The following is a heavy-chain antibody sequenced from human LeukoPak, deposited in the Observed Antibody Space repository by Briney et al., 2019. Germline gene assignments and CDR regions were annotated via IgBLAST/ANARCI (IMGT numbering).Heavy chain of an antibody. Sequence: GGSLRLSCAASGFTFDDYAMPWVRQAPGKGLEWVSGISWNSGSIGYADSVKGRFTISRDNAKNSLYLQMNSLRAEDTALYYCAKDWRFNLEGASTFDYWGQGTLVTVSS. J-gene: IGHJ4*02. CDR3: AKDWRFNLEGASTFDY. CDR2: ISWNSGSI. D-gene: IGHD3-3*01. CDR1: GFTFDDYA. V-gene: IGHV3-9*01.